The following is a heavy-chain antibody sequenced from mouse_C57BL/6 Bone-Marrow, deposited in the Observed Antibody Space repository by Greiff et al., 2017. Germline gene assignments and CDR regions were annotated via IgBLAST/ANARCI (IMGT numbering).Heavy chain of an antibody. J-gene: IGHJ3*01. CDR3: ARSYYYGSSYTGTEAY. Sequence: EVTLVESGGDLVKPGGSLKLSCAASGFTFSSYGMSWVRQTPDERLEWVATISSGGSYTYYPDSVKGRFTISRDNAKNTLYLQMSSLKSEDTAMYYCARSYYYGSSYTGTEAYGGQGTLVTVSA. V-gene: IGHV5-6*01. CDR2: ISSGGSYT. D-gene: IGHD1-1*01. CDR1: GFTFSSYG.